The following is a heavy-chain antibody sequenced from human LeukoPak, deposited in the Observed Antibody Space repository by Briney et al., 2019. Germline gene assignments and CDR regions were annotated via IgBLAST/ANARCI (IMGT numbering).Heavy chain of an antibody. CDR2: ISSSSSYI. Sequence: PGGSLRLSCAASGFTFSSYSMNWVRQAPGKGREWVSSISSSSSYIYYADSEKGRFTISRDNAKNSLYLQMNSLRAEDTAVYYCAREADTYYYGSGVYYYYYMDVWGKGTTVTVSS. CDR1: GFTFSSYS. D-gene: IGHD3-10*01. J-gene: IGHJ6*03. CDR3: AREADTYYYGSGVYYYYYMDV. V-gene: IGHV3-21*01.